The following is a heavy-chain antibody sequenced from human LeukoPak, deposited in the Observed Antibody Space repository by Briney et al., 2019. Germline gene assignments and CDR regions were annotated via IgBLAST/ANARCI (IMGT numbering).Heavy chain of an antibody. J-gene: IGHJ4*02. CDR3: AKRDDINGHDYEG. CDR2: IRSKANNYAS. CDR1: GFTFSGSA. Sequence: GGSLRLSCAASGFTFSGSAMHWVRQASGKGLEWVGRIRSKANNYASGYAVSVKGRFTISRDDSKNTAYSQMNSLNTEDTAVYYCAKRDDINGHDYEGWGQGTLVTVSS. D-gene: IGHD3-22*01. V-gene: IGHV3-73*01.